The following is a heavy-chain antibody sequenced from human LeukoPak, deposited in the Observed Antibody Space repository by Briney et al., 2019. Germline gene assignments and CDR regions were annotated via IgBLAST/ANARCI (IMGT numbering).Heavy chain of an antibody. CDR2: ISSDGSNK. D-gene: IGHD6-19*01. CDR1: GVTFSLYT. Sequence: GGSLRLSCAASGVTFSLYTTHWVRQAPGKGLEWVALISSDGSNKYYADSVKGRFTISRDNSKNTLYLQMNSLRAEDTAVYYCARGLSGWDGFYFDYWGQGTLVTVSS. CDR3: ARGLSGWDGFYFDY. J-gene: IGHJ4*02. V-gene: IGHV3-30-3*01.